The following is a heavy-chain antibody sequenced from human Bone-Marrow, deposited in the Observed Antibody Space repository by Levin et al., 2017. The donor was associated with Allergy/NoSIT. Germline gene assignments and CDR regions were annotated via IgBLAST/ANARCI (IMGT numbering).Heavy chain of an antibody. CDR3: ARGQYSSSFYPPYGMDV. CDR2: INPNSGGT. J-gene: IGHJ6*02. V-gene: IGHV1-2*04. D-gene: IGHD6-6*01. Sequence: ASVKVSCKASGYTFTGYYMHWVRQAPGQGLEWMGWINPNSGGTNYAQKFQGWVTMTRDTSISTAYMELSRLRSDDTAVYYCARGQYSSSFYPPYGMDVWGQGTTVTVSS. CDR1: GYTFTGYY.